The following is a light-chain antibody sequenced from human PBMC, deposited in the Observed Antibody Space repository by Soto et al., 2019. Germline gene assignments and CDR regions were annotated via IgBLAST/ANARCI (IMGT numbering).Light chain of an antibody. CDR2: KAS. CDR3: QQNYNTPYT. J-gene: IGKJ2*01. V-gene: IGKV1-39*01. Sequence: DIQMTQVPSSLSASVGDRVTITCRASQSIDTYLNWYQQKPGKAPELLIYKASTLQSGVPSRFSGSGSGRDFTVTISSLQPEDSATYYCQQNYNTPYTFGQGTKVDIK. CDR1: QSIDTY.